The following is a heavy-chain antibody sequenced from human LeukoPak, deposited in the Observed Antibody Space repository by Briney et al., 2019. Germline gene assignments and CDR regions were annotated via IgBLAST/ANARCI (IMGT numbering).Heavy chain of an antibody. J-gene: IGHJ4*02. D-gene: IGHD3-10*01. Sequence: ASVKVSCKASGYTFTGYYMHWVRQAPGQGLEWMGWINPNSGGTNYAQKFQGRVTMTRDTSISTAYMELSRLRSDDTAVYYCARDPPPGITMVRGVIVDYWGLGTLVTVSS. CDR1: GYTFTGYY. CDR3: ARDPPPGITMVRGVIVDY. CDR2: INPNSGGT. V-gene: IGHV1-2*02.